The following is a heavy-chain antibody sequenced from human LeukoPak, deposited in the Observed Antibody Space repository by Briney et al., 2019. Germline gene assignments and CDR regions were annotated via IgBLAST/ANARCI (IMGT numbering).Heavy chain of an antibody. D-gene: IGHD1-1*01. CDR1: GGTFSSYA. CDR3: ARGELYNWNDGWFDP. J-gene: IGHJ5*02. CDR2: MNPNSGNT. Sequence: ASVKVSCKASGGTFSSYAINWVRQATGQGLEWMGWMNPNSGNTGYAQKFQGRVTMTRNTSISTAYMELSSLRSEDTAVYYCARGELYNWNDGWFDPWGQGTLVIVSS. V-gene: IGHV1-8*02.